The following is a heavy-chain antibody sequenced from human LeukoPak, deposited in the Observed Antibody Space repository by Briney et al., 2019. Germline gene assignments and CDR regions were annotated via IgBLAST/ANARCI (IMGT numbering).Heavy chain of an antibody. CDR2: IKQDGSVK. V-gene: IGHV3-7*01. CDR3: ARAGGSGYDDY. D-gene: IGHD5-12*01. J-gene: IGHJ4*02. Sequence: GGSLRLSCAASGFTFSSYWMSWVRQAPGKGLEWVANIKQDGSVKYYVDSVKGRFTISRDNAKNSLYLQMNSLRAEDTAVYYCARAGGSGYDDYWGQGTLVTVSS. CDR1: GFTFSSYW.